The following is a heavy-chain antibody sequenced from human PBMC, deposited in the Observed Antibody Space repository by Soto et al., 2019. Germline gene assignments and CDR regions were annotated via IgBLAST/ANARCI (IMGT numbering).Heavy chain of an antibody. CDR2: IYYTGRT. CDR3: ARRSVGIVVVPAAKTSNWFDP. D-gene: IGHD2-2*01. CDR1: GASVSAGSYY. V-gene: IGHV4-61*01. Sequence: SETLSLTCTVSGASVSAGSYYWSWIRQPPGKGLEYIGFIYYTGRTSYNPSLQSRVFMSVDTSKNQLSLNLTSVTAADTAVYYCARRSVGIVVVPAAKTSNWFDPWGQGTLVTVSS. J-gene: IGHJ5*02.